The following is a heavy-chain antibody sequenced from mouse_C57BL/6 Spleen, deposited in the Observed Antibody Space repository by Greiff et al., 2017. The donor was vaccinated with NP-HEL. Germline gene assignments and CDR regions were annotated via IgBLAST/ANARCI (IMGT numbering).Heavy chain of an antibody. Sequence: EVQLVESGGGLVKPGGSLKLSCAASGFTFSDYGMHWVRQAPEKGLEWVAYIISGSSTIYYADTVKGRFTISRDNAKNTLFLQMTSLRSEDTAMYYCARRTLHWYFDVWGTGTTVTVSS. CDR1: GFTFSDYG. CDR2: IISGSSTI. CDR3: ARRTLHWYFDV. J-gene: IGHJ1*03. V-gene: IGHV5-17*01.